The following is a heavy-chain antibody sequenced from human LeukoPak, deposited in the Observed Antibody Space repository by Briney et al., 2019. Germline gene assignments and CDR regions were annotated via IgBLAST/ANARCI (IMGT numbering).Heavy chain of an antibody. J-gene: IGHJ4*02. V-gene: IGHV3-48*03. CDR3: ARDEEEQQLVGGVFDY. Sequence: GGSLRLSCAASGFTFSSYEMNWVRQAPGKGLEWVSYISSSGSTIYYADSVKGRFTISRDNSKNTLYLQMNSLRAEDTAVYYCARDEEEQQLVGGVFDYWGQGTLATVSS. CDR2: ISSSGSTI. CDR1: GFTFSSYE. D-gene: IGHD6-13*01.